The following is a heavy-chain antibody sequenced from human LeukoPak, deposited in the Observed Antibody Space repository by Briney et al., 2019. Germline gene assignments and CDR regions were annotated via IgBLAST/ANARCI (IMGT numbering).Heavy chain of an antibody. D-gene: IGHD2-21*02. V-gene: IGHV4-59*12. Sequence: PSETLSLTCTVSGGSISSYYWSWIRQPPGKGLEWIGYIYYSGSTNYNPSLKSRVTISVDTSKNQFSLKLSSVTAADTAVYYCARGKHIVVVTAIFFWFDPWGQGTLVTVSS. J-gene: IGHJ5*02. CDR1: GGSISSYY. CDR3: ARGKHIVVVTAIFFWFDP. CDR2: IYYSGST.